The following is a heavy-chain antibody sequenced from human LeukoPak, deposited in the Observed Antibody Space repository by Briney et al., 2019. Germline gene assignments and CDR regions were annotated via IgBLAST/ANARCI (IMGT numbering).Heavy chain of an antibody. V-gene: IGHV3-13*01. Sequence: GGCLRLSCAASGFTFSSYDMHWVRQATGKGLEWVSAIDTAGDTYYPGSVKGRFTISRENAKNSLYLQMNSLRAEDTAVYYCARFVRYYGSLDHWGQGTLVTVSS. CDR2: IDTAGDT. CDR3: ARFVRYYGSLDH. J-gene: IGHJ4*02. D-gene: IGHD3-10*01. CDR1: GFTFSSYD.